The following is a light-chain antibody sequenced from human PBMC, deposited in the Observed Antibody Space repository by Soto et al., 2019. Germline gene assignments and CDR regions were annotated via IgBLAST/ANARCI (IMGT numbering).Light chain of an antibody. Sequence: DIQMTQSPSTLSASVGDRITITCRASQTVSTWLAWYQQKPWKAPKLIIYRAPSLERGVPSRFSGRGSGTDFTLTISSLTPDDFAAYYGQQYHTYWTVGKGTKVESK. CDR3: QQYHTYWT. CDR2: RAP. J-gene: IGKJ1*01. V-gene: IGKV1-5*03. CDR1: QTVSTW.